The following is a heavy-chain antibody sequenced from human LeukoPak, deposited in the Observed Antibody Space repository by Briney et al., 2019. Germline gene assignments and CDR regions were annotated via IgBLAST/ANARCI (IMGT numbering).Heavy chain of an antibody. Sequence: VASVTVSFTASGYTFTNYFMHWVRQAPGQGLEWMGWISAYNGNTNYAQKPQGRVTMTTDTSTSTAYMELRSLRSDDTAVYYCARDQGPYYYDSSGSGFDPWGQGTLVTVSS. CDR2: ISAYNGNT. CDR3: ARDQGPYYYDSSGSGFDP. CDR1: GYTFTNYF. D-gene: IGHD3-22*01. V-gene: IGHV1-18*04. J-gene: IGHJ5*02.